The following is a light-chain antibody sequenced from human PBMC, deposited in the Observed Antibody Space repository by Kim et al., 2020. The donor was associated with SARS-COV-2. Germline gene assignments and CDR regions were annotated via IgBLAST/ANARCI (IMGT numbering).Light chain of an antibody. CDR3: QQYYSTPPS. CDR2: WAS. CDR1: QTVLYNSNNKNY. V-gene: IGKV4-1*01. J-gene: IGKJ2*03. Sequence: RATPNCKSNQTVLYNSNNKNYLAWYQQKPGQAPKLLIYWASIRESGVSDRFSGSGSETDFTLTISSLQAEDVAVYYCQQYYSTPPSFGQGTKLEI.